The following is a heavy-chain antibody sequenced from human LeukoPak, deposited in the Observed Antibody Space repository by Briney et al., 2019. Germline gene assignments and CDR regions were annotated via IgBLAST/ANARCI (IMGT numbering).Heavy chain of an antibody. CDR2: IWYDGSNK. Sequence: PGGSLRLSCAAFSGFAMSWVRQAPGRGLEWVAVIWYDGSNKYYADSVKGRFTISRDNSKNTLYLQMNSLRAEDTAVYYCARDGYPPQLVRLDYWGQGTLVTVSS. J-gene: IGHJ4*02. D-gene: IGHD6-13*01. CDR3: ARDGYPPQLVRLDY. V-gene: IGHV3-33*01. CDR1: FSGFA.